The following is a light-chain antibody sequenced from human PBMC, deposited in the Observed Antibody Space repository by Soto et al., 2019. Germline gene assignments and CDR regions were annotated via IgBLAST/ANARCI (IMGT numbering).Light chain of an antibody. CDR2: DVS. J-gene: IGLJ1*01. Sequence: QSVLTQPASVSGSPGQSITISCTGTRSDVGGYNYVSWYQQLPGKAPKLMIYDVSNRPSGVSNRFSGSKSGNTASLTISGLQAEDEADYYCSSYTSSSTLLYVFGTGTKLTVL. CDR3: SSYTSSSTLLYV. CDR1: RSDVGGYNY. V-gene: IGLV2-14*01.